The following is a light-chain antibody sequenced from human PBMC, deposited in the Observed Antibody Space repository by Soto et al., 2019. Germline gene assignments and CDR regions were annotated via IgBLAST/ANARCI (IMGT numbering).Light chain of an antibody. V-gene: IGKV1-5*03. J-gene: IGKJ4*01. CDR2: QAS. CDR1: QTINRW. Sequence: DIQMTQSPSTLSASVGDRVTLTCRASQTINRWLAWYQQRPGKGPILLIHQASSLEGGVPSRFSGSGSGTEFTLTISSLQPDDFATYFCLQYNHYPLTFGGGTKVEIK. CDR3: LQYNHYPLT.